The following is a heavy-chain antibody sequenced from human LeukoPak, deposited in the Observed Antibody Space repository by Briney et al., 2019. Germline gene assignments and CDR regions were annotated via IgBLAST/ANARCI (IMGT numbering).Heavy chain of an antibody. J-gene: IGHJ4*02. CDR2: ISGSGTST. CDR3: AKDPRGDCSGGSCHYLEY. Sequence: GGSLRLSCAASGFAFSSYAMSWVRQAPGKGLEWVAAISGSGTSTYYADSVKGRFTISRDNYKNTLYLQMNSLRAEDTAIYHCAKDPRGDCSGGSCHYLEYWGQGTLVSASS. D-gene: IGHD2-15*01. V-gene: IGHV3-23*01. CDR1: GFAFSSYA.